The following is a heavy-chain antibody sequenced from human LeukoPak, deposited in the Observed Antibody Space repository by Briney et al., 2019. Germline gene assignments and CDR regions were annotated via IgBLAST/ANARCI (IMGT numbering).Heavy chain of an antibody. D-gene: IGHD1-14*01. J-gene: IGHJ4*02. CDR3: ATETIGRHYDY. V-gene: IGHV3-21*01. CDR1: GFTFSSCG. Sequence: GGSLRLSCAASGFTFSSCGFNWVRQAPGKGLEWVSSIGPTGTDRYFADSVRGRFTISRDNAKNSMYLQMDSLRDEDTAVYYCATETIGRHYDYWGQGTLLTVSS. CDR2: IGPTGTDR.